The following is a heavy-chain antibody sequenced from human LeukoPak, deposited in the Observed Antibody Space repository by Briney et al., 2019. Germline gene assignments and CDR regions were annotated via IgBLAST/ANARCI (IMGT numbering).Heavy chain of an antibody. J-gene: IGHJ6*03. CDR1: GFTFEDYG. CDR2: RNGGST. V-gene: IGHV3-20*04. Sequence: GGSLRLSCAASGFTFEDYGMSWVRQAPGKGLEWVSGRNGGSTDYADSVKGRFTISRDNAKNSLYLQMNSLRAEDTALYYCARDCCGSSHFYYYYMDVWGKGTTVTVSS. D-gene: IGHD6-13*01. CDR3: ARDCCGSSHFYYYYMDV.